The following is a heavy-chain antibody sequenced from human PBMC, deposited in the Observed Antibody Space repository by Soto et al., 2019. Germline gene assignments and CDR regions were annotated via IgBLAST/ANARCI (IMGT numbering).Heavy chain of an antibody. D-gene: IGHD5-12*01. J-gene: IGHJ6*02. Sequence: SETLSLTCTVSGGSISSSSYYWGWIRQPPGKGLEWIGSIYYSGSTYYNPSLKSRVTISVDTSKNQFSLKLSSVTAADTAVYYCARGYSDIVATTPHNYYYYGMDVWGQGTTVTVSS. V-gene: IGHV4-39*07. CDR3: ARGYSDIVATTPHNYYYYGMDV. CDR1: GGSISSSSYY. CDR2: IYYSGST.